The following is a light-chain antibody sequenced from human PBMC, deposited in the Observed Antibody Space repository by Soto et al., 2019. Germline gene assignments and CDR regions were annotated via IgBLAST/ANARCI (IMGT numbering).Light chain of an antibody. CDR3: QQYNNWRKST. J-gene: IGKJ2*01. CDR1: QSVSSN. V-gene: IGKV3-15*01. CDR2: GPS. Sequence: EIVMTQSPATLSVSPGERATLSCRASQSVSSNLSWYQQKPGQAPRLLIYGPSTRPTGIPARFSGSGSGTAFTLTISSLQSEDFAVYYCQQYNNWRKSTFGQGTKLEIK.